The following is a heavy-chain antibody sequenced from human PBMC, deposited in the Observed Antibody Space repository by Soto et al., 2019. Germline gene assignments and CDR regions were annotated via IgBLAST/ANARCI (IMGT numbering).Heavy chain of an antibody. CDR3: ARHCPLDYGDYWDYYYGMDV. CDR1: GGSISSSSYY. V-gene: IGHV4-39*01. J-gene: IGHJ6*02. D-gene: IGHD4-17*01. CDR2: IYYSGST. Sequence: SETLSLTCTVSGGSISSSSYYWGWIRQPPGKGLEWIGSIYYSGSTYYNPSLKSRVTISVDTSKNQFSLKLSSVTAADTAVYYCARHCPLDYGDYWDYYYGMDVWGQGTTVTVSS.